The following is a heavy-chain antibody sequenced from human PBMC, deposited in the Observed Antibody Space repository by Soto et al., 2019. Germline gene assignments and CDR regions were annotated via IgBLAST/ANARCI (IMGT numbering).Heavy chain of an antibody. CDR3: ATSQRGRTAFTFDY. V-gene: IGHV4-61*01. J-gene: IGHJ4*02. CDR1: GDSFSNDKYY. Sequence: NPXAILSLTCAVSGDSFSNDKYYWSWIRQPPGKGLEWIGYIYYSGTTNYNSYLKSRLSLSVDMSKNQFSLKLASVTAADTAVYLCATSQRGRTAFTFDYWGQGALVTVSS. D-gene: IGHD3-16*01. CDR2: IYYSGTT.